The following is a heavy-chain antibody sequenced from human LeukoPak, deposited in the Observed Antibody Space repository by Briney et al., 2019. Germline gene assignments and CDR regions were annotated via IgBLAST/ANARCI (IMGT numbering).Heavy chain of an antibody. CDR1: GYTFTSYD. CDR2: MNPNSGNT. Sequence: RASVKVSCKASGYTFTSYDINWVRQATGQGLEWMGWMNPNSGNTGYAQKFQDRVTMTRNTSIGTAYMELSSLGSEDTAMYYCARGFRSDSSGRKFDCWGQGTLVTVSS. CDR3: ARGFRSDSSGRKFDC. D-gene: IGHD3-22*01. V-gene: IGHV1-8*01. J-gene: IGHJ4*02.